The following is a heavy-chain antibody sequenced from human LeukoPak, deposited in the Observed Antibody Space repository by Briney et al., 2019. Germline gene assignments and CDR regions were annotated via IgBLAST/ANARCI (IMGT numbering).Heavy chain of an antibody. J-gene: IGHJ4*02. CDR3: ARGPYDYGEYNDY. CDR1: GFPFSEYS. Sequence: PGGSLRLSCAASGFPFSEYSMNWVRQAPGKGLEWVSYIDSSSTIYYADSVKGRFTISRDNAKNSLYLQLNSLRAEDTAVYYCARGPYDYGEYNDYWGQGTLVTVSS. V-gene: IGHV3-69-1*01. D-gene: IGHD4-17*01. CDR2: IDSSSTI.